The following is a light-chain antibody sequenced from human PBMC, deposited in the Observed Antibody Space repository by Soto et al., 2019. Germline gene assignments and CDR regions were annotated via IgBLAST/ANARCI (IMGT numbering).Light chain of an antibody. CDR2: GAS. Sequence: IVMTQSPATLSTSPGDRATLSCRASQNVATNVAWYQQKPGQAPRLLIYGASIRATGVPARFSGSGSGTEFTLTIDSLQSEDFAVFYCHQATSGLRTFGRGTRVEV. CDR1: QNVATN. V-gene: IGKV3-15*01. CDR3: HQATSGLRT. J-gene: IGKJ1*01.